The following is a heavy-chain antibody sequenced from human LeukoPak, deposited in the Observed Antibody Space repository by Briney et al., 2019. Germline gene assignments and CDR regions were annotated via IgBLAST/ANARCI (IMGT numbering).Heavy chain of an antibody. J-gene: IGHJ6*03. Sequence: GGSLRLSCAASGFTFSSYAMSWVRQAPGKGLEWVSAISGSGGSTYYADSVKGRFTISRDNSKNTLYLQMNSLRAEDTAVYYCAKGGYCSSTSCPRLHYYYYMDVWGKGTTVTVSS. CDR1: GFTFSSYA. CDR2: ISGSGGST. D-gene: IGHD2-2*01. CDR3: AKGGYCSSTSCPRLHYYYYMDV. V-gene: IGHV3-23*01.